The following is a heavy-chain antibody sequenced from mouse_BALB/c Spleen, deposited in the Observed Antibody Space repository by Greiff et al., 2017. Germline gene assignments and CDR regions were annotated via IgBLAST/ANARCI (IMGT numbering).Heavy chain of an antibody. CDR2: ISYSGST. CDR1: GYSITSDYA. CDR3: ARFPLIYYGKLDY. D-gene: IGHD2-1*01. V-gene: IGHV3-2*02. Sequence: VQLQQSGPGLVKPSQSLSLTCTVTGYSITSDYAWNWIRQFPGNKLEWMGYISYSGSTSYNPSLKSRISITRDTSKNQFFLQLNSVTTEDTASYYCARFPLIYYGKLDYWGQGTTLTVSS. J-gene: IGHJ2*01.